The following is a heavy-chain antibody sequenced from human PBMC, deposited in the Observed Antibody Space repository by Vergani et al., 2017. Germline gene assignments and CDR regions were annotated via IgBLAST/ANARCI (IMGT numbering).Heavy chain of an antibody. CDR3: ARDSAVGGTFDS. J-gene: IGHJ4*02. D-gene: IGHD1-26*01. CDR1: GGSISSGDYY. V-gene: IGHV4-30-4*08. CDR2: IYYSGRT. Sequence: QVQLQESGPGLVKPSQTLSLTCTVSGGSISSGDYYWSWIRQPPGKGPEWIGYIYYSGRTDYNPSLESRVTISVDTSKNTFSLKLNSVTAADTAIYYCARDSAVGGTFDSWGQGTLVSVSS.